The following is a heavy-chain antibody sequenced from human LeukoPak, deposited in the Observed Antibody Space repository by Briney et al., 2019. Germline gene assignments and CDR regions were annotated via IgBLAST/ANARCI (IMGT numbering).Heavy chain of an antibody. V-gene: IGHV1-46*01. D-gene: IGHD6-25*01. CDR2: ISPRGGST. CDR1: GYTFTSYY. Sequence: ASVKVSCKASGYTFTSYYMHWVRQAPGQGPEWMGIISPRGGSTDYAQKFQDRVTMTSDTSTSTVYMELNSLRSEDTAVYFCARVGVTAATADYWGQGTLVTVSS. CDR3: ARVGVTAATADY. J-gene: IGHJ4*02.